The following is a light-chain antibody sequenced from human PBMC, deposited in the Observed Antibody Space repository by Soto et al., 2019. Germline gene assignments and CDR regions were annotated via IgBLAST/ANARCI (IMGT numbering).Light chain of an antibody. CDR2: DAS. J-gene: IGKJ4*01. CDR1: QSVGSY. Sequence: EIVVTQSPATLSLSPGERATLSCRTSQSVGSYLAWYQKKPGKAPRLLIYDASNRATGIPARFSGSGSGRAFTLTISSLEPEDFAVYYCQQSSTWPPLSFGGGTQVEIK. V-gene: IGKV3-11*02. CDR3: QQSSTWPPLS.